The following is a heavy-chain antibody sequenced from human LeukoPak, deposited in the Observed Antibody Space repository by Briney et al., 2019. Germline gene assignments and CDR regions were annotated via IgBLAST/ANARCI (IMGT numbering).Heavy chain of an antibody. J-gene: IGHJ4*02. D-gene: IGHD2-2*01. Sequence: ASVKVSCKASGYTFTGYYMHWVRQAPGQGLEWMGWINPNSGGTNYAQKFQGRVTMTEDTSTDTAYMELSSLRSEDTAVYYCLASYDYWGQGTLVTVSS. CDR1: GYTFTGYY. CDR3: LASYDY. CDR2: INPNSGGT. V-gene: IGHV1-2*02.